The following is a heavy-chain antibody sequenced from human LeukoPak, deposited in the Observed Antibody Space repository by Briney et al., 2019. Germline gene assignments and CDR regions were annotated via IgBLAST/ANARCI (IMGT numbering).Heavy chain of an antibody. Sequence: ASVKVSCKASGYTFTGYYMHWVRQAPGQGVEWMGWINPNSGGTNYAQKLQGRVTMTRDTSISTAYMELSRLRSDDTAVYYCARVDPRAAAGTGFDYWGQGTLVTVSS. CDR3: ARVDPRAAAGTGFDY. CDR1: GYTFTGYY. V-gene: IGHV1-2*02. D-gene: IGHD6-13*01. CDR2: INPNSGGT. J-gene: IGHJ4*02.